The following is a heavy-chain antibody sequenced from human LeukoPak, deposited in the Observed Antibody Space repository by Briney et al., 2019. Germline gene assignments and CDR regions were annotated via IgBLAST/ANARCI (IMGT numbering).Heavy chain of an antibody. V-gene: IGHV4-39*07. D-gene: IGHD3-22*01. CDR2: ISNSGST. CDR3: ARDQVYYYDSSGYYYGESSWFDP. Sequence: KPSETLSLTCTVSGGSISSSSHYWGWIRQPPGKGLEWIGSISNSGSTYYNPSLKSRVTISVDTSNNQFSLKLSSVAAADTAVYYCARDQVYYYDSSGYYYGESSWFDPWGQGTLVTVSS. J-gene: IGHJ5*02. CDR1: GGSISSSSHY.